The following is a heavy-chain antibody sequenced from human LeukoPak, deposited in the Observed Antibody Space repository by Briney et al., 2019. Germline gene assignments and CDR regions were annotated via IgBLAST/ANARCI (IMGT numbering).Heavy chain of an antibody. CDR2: MNPNSGNT. CDR3: ARGGYYDYVWGSYRYAYYFDY. Sequence: GASVKVSCKASGYTFTSYDINWVRPATGQGLEWMGWMNPNSGNTGYAQKFQGRVTMTRNTSISTAYMELSSLRSEDTAVYYCARGGYYDYVWGSYRYAYYFDYWGQGTLVTVSS. D-gene: IGHD3-16*02. J-gene: IGHJ4*02. CDR1: GYTFTSYD. V-gene: IGHV1-8*01.